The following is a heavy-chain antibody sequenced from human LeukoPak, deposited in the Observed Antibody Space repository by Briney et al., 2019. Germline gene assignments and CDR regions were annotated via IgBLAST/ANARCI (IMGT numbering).Heavy chain of an antibody. V-gene: IGHV3-30*04. D-gene: IGHD2-15*01. CDR1: GFTFSSYA. J-gene: IGHJ6*02. Sequence: GGSLRLSCAASGFTFSSYAMHWVRQAPGKGLEWVAVISYDGSNKYYADSVKGRFTISRDNSKNTLYLQMNSLRAEDTAVYYCARDIVVVVAATQYYYYGMDVWGQGTTVTVSS. CDR2: ISYDGSNK. CDR3: ARDIVVVVAATQYYYYGMDV.